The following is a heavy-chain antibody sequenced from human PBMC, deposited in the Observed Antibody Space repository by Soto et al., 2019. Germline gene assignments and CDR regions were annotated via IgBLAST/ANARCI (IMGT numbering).Heavy chain of an antibody. Sequence: EVQLVESGGGLVQPGGSLRLSCAASGFTFSSYEMNWVRQAPGKGLEWVSYISSSGSTIYYADSVKGRFTISRDNAKNSLYLQMNSLRAEDTAVYYCARDGQFYGSGSYSPFDYWGQGTLVTVSS. CDR3: ARDGQFYGSGSYSPFDY. D-gene: IGHD3-10*01. J-gene: IGHJ4*02. CDR2: ISSSGSTI. V-gene: IGHV3-48*03. CDR1: GFTFSSYE.